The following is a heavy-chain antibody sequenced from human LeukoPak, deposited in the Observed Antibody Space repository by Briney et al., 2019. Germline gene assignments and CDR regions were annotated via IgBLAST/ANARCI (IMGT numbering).Heavy chain of an antibody. J-gene: IGHJ5*02. V-gene: IGHV4-61*01. D-gene: IGHD6-6*01. CDR1: GGSVSSGSYY. CDR3: ARSRPPIRFDP. CDR2: IYYSGST. Sequence: PSETLSLTCTVSGGSVSSGSYYWGWIRQPPGKGLEWLGYIYYSGSTNYNPYLKSRVTISVDTSKNQFSLKLSSVTAAETAVYYCARSRPPIRFDPGGQGTLVTVYS.